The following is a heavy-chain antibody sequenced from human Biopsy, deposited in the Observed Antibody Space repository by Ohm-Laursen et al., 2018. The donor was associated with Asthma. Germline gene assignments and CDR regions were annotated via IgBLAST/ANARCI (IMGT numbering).Heavy chain of an antibody. CDR3: VRWRSGYPDHYSDF. CDR2: ISSDVRE. CDR1: GFTFRNFG. V-gene: IGHV3-30*03. D-gene: IGHD2-21*01. Sequence: SLRLSCTASGFTFRNFGMHWVRQAPGKGLEWVALISSDVREWYAGSVKGRFTISRDNSKNTLDLQMNSLRGDDTAVYYCVRWRSGYPDHYSDFWGLGTLVTVSS. J-gene: IGHJ4*02.